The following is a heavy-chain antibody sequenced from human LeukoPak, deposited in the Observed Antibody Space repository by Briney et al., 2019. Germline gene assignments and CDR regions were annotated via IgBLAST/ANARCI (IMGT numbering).Heavy chain of an antibody. CDR3: AKGKVNHDGALDA. J-gene: IGHJ3*01. D-gene: IGHD2-21*01. CDR2: IYSGGST. CDR1: GFTVSSNY. Sequence: GGSLRLSCAASGFTVSSNYMSWVRQAPGKGLEWVSVIYSGGSTYYADSVKGRCTISRDNSKKTLYLQMNSLRAEDTAVYYCAKGKVNHDGALDAWGQGTLVTVSS. V-gene: IGHV3-53*01.